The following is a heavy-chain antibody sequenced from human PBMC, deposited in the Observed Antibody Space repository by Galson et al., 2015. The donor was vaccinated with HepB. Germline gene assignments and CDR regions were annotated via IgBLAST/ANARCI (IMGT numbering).Heavy chain of an antibody. V-gene: IGHV4-34*01. J-gene: IGHJ6*03. CDR2: INHSGST. CDR3: ARGLYSYGNYYYYYMDV. CDR1: GGSFSGYY. Sequence: SETLSLTCAVYGGSFSGYYWSWIRQPPGKGLEWIGEINHSGSTNYNPSLKSRVTISVDTSKNQFSLKLSSVTAADTAVYYCARGLYSYGNYYYYYMDVWGKGTTVTVSS. D-gene: IGHD5-18*01.